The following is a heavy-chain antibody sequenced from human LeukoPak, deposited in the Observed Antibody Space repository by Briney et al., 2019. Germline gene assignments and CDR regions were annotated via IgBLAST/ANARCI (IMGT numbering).Heavy chain of an antibody. CDR3: ARVVVVVAATGGVASRWFDP. CDR2: INPNSGGT. Sequence: ASVKVSCKASGYTFTGYYMHWVRQAPGQGLEWMGWINPNSGGTNYAQKFQGRVTMTRDTSISTAYMELSRLRSDDTAVYYCARVVVVVAATGGVASRWFDPWGQGTLVTVSS. D-gene: IGHD2-15*01. J-gene: IGHJ5*02. V-gene: IGHV1-2*02. CDR1: GYTFTGYY.